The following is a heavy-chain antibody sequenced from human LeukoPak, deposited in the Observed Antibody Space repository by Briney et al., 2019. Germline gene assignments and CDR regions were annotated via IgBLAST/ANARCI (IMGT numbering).Heavy chain of an antibody. V-gene: IGHV3-15*01. CDR3: ATDESNSFFY. D-gene: IGHD2/OR15-2a*01. CDR1: GSTFSDAW. CDR2: ITSGADGETI. Sequence: GGSLRLSCAASGSTFSDAWMSWVRQAPGKGLEWVGRITSGADGETIGYAAPVKGRFTISRDDSKNTLYLQMNSPKTEDTALYYCATDESNSFFYWGQGTLVTVSS. J-gene: IGHJ4*02.